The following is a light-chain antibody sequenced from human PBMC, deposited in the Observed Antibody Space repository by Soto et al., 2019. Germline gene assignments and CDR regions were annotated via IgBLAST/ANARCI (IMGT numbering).Light chain of an antibody. J-gene: IGKJ4*01. CDR2: GIY. Sequence: EVVLTQSTVTLSVSPGEIATLPSRASQSFRGLLAWYQQKSGQAPRLIIYGIYSRAPAIPDTFSGRGSGTDFTPTISRLEPEDFAVYYCQHHGTSTRITFGGGTKVDIK. V-gene: IGKV3-20*01. CDR1: QSFRGL. CDR3: QHHGTSTRIT.